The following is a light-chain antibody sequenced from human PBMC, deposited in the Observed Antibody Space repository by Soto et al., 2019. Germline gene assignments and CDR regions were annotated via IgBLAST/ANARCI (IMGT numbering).Light chain of an antibody. CDR2: EVS. CDR3: SSYTSSSTLYVV. J-gene: IGLJ2*01. CDR1: NSDVGRYNY. V-gene: IGLV2-14*01. Sequence: QSALTQPASVSGSPGQSITISCTGTNSDVGRYNYVSWYQQHPGKAPKLMIYEVSNRPSGVSNRFSGSKSGNTASLTISGLQAEDEADYYCSSYTSSSTLYVVFGGGTQLTVL.